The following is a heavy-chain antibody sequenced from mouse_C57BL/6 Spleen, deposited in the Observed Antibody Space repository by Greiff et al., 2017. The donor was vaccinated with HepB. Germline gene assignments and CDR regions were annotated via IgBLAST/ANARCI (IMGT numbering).Heavy chain of an antibody. CDR3: ARIYYGQRGFAY. J-gene: IGHJ3*01. Sequence: EVKLMESGGGLVKPGGSLKLSCAASGFTFSDYGMHWVRQAPEKGLEWVAYISSGSSTIYYADTVKGRFTISRDNAKNTLFLQMTSLRSEDTAMYYCARIYYGQRGFAYWGQGTLVTVSA. V-gene: IGHV5-17*01. CDR2: ISSGSSTI. D-gene: IGHD2-1*01. CDR1: GFTFSDYG.